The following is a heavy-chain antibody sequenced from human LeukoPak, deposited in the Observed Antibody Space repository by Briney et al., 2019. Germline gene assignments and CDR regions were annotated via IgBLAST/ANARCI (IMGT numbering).Heavy chain of an antibody. V-gene: IGHV3-21*01. CDR2: ISSSSSYI. CDR3: ARVSTTKIDY. D-gene: IGHD1-14*01. CDR1: GFTFSSYS. J-gene: IGHJ4*02. Sequence: PGGSLRLSCAASGFTFSSYSMNWVRQAPGKGLEWVSSISSSSSYIYYADSVKGRFTISRDNAKNSLYLQMNSLRAEDTAVYCCARVSTTKIDYWGQGTLVTVSS.